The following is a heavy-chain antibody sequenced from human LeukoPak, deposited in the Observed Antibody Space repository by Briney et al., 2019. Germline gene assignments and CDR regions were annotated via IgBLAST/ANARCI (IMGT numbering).Heavy chain of an antibody. CDR2: ISDTGGST. J-gene: IGHJ4*02. Sequence: GGSLRLSCAASAFTFGSFGMSWVRQAPGKGLEWVSAISDTGGSTFYADSVKGRFTISRDNSKNTLYLQMNSLRAEDTAVYYCAKGGIQSYMAPEYWGQGTLLTVPA. V-gene: IGHV3-23*01. CDR3: AKGGIQSYMAPEY. CDR1: AFTFGSFG. D-gene: IGHD1-14*01.